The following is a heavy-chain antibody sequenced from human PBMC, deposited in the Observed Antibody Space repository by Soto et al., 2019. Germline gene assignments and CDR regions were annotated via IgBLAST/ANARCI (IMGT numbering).Heavy chain of an antibody. D-gene: IGHD3-22*01. V-gene: IGHV3-30-3*01. CDR3: ARDGSYYDSSGYYYSVPGDY. CDR2: ISYDGTNK. J-gene: IGHJ4*02. Sequence: QVQLVESGGGVVQPGRSLRLSCAASGFTFSNYAMHWVRQGPGKGLEWVAVISYDGTNKYYADSVKGRFTISRDNSKNTLYLQMNSLRAEDTAVYYCARDGSYYDSSGYYYSVPGDYWGQGTLVTVSS. CDR1: GFTFSNYA.